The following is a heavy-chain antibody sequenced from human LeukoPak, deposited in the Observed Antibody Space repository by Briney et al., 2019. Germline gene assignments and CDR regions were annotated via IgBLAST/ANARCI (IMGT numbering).Heavy chain of an antibody. CDR3: ARSPSGTMIRFDP. Sequence: GGSLRLSCAAYGFTFSDYYMSWIRQAPGKGLEWVSYISSSGSTIYYADSVKGRFTISRDNAKNSLYLQMNSLRAEDTAVYYCARSPSGTMIRFDPWGQGTLVTVSS. D-gene: IGHD3-22*01. CDR2: ISSSGSTI. J-gene: IGHJ5*02. CDR1: GFTFSDYY. V-gene: IGHV3-11*04.